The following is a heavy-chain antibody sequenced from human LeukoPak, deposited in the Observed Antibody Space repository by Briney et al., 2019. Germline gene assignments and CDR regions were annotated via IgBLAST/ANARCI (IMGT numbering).Heavy chain of an antibody. CDR3: ASTGYCSSTSCPRPGRY. CDR2: INHSGST. CDR1: GGSFSGYY. D-gene: IGHD2-2*01. Sequence: SGTLSLTCAVYGGSFSGYYWSWIRQPPGKGLEWIGEINHSGSTNYNPSLKSRVTISVDTSKNQFSLKLSSVTAADTAVYYCASTGYCSSTSCPRPGRYWGQGTLVTVSS. V-gene: IGHV4-34*01. J-gene: IGHJ4*02.